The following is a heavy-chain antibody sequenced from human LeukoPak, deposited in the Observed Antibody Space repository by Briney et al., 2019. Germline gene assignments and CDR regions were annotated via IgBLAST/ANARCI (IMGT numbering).Heavy chain of an antibody. Sequence: ASVKVSCKASGYTFTSYDINWVRQATGRGLEWMGWMNPNSGNTGYAQKFQGRVTMTRNTSISTAYMELSSLRSEDTAVYYCARGRHYYDSSGYGGFDYWGQGTLVTVSS. CDR3: ARGRHYYDSSGYGGFDY. J-gene: IGHJ4*02. CDR1: GYTFTSYD. CDR2: MNPNSGNT. D-gene: IGHD3-22*01. V-gene: IGHV1-8*01.